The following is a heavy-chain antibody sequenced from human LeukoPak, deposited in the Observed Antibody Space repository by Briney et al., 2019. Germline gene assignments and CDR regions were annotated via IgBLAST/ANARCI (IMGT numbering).Heavy chain of an antibody. Sequence: SETLSLTCAVYGGSFSGYYWSWIRQPPGKGLEWIGEINHSGSTNYNPSLKSRVTISVDTSKNQFSLKLSSVTAADTAVYYCARGTDYYGSGIWGQGTLVTVSS. D-gene: IGHD3-10*01. J-gene: IGHJ4*02. CDR2: INHSGST. CDR3: ARGTDYYGSGI. V-gene: IGHV4-34*01. CDR1: GGSFSGYY.